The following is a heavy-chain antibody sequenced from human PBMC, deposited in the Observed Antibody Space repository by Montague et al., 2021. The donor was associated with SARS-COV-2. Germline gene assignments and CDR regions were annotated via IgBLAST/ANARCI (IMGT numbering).Heavy chain of an antibody. D-gene: IGHD6-6*01. CDR3: ARDLNEYSSSGGFDY. J-gene: IGHJ4*02. CDR1: GGSISSSSYY. CDR2: IYYSGST. V-gene: IGHV4-39*07. Sequence: SETLSLTCTVSGGSISSSSYYWGWIRQPPGKGLEWIGSIYYSGSTYCNPSLKSRVTISVDTSKNQFSLKLSSVTAADTAVYYCARDLNEYSSSGGFDYWGQGTLVTVSS.